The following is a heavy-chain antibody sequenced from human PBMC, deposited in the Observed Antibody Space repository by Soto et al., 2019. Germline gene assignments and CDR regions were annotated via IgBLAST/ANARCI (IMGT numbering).Heavy chain of an antibody. CDR2: INAGNGDT. CDR1: GITYNTYA. J-gene: IGHJ4*02. CDR3: ARAISGYVT. V-gene: IGHV1-3*01. Sequence: QVQLVQSGAEMKKPGASVKLSCKASGITYNTYAIHWVRQAPGQGLEWMGWINAGNGDTRYSQNFQGRVTHTRDTSASTVYMDLDSLKFEDTGVYYCARAISGYVTWGQGTLVTVSS. D-gene: IGHD5-12*01.